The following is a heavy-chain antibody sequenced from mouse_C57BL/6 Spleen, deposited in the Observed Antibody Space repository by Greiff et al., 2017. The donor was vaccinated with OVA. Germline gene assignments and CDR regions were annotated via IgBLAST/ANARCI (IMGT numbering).Heavy chain of an antibody. J-gene: IGHJ3*01. CDR3: ARKTAQATVAY. D-gene: IGHD3-2*02. Sequence: EVQGVESGGGLVKPGGSLKLSCAASGFTFSDYGMHWVRQAPGKGLEWVAYINRGSSTNYYADKVKGRFTISRDKAKNTLFLQMTRRGSEDTAMYDCARKTAQATVAYWGQGALVTVSA. V-gene: IGHV5-17*01. CDR2: INRGSSTN. CDR1: GFTFSDYG.